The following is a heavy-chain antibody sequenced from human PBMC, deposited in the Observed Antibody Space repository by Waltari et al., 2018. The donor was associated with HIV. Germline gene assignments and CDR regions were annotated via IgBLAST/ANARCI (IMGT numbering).Heavy chain of an antibody. Sequence: QVQLVQSGTEVKKPGASVKVSCKVSGYILSELSMHWLRQAPGKGLEWMGGFDPEHGKTVYAQKFQGRVTMTEDTSTDTAYMELSSLRSEDTAVYYCATGGSSGYGDALDIWGQGTMVTVSS. J-gene: IGHJ3*02. CDR1: GYILSELS. CDR3: ATGGSSGYGDALDI. V-gene: IGHV1-24*01. CDR2: FDPEHGKT. D-gene: IGHD3-22*01.